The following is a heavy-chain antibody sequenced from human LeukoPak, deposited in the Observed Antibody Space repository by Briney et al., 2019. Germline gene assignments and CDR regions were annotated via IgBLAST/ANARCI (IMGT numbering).Heavy chain of an antibody. J-gene: IGHJ4*02. D-gene: IGHD7-27*01. CDR1: GLTFSRYW. Sequence: QSGGSLRLSCAASGLTFSRYWMHWVRQAPGKGLVWVSRINSDGSSTSYADSVKGRFTISRDNAKNTLYLQMNSLRAEDTAVYYCATLGRVDVADYWGQGTLVTVSS. CDR3: ATLGRVDVADY. V-gene: IGHV3-74*01. CDR2: INSDGSST.